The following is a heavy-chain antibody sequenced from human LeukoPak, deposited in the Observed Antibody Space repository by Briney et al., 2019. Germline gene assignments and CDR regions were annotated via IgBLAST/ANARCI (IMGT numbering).Heavy chain of an antibody. J-gene: IGHJ4*02. D-gene: IGHD5-18*01. CDR3: ARGRGQLWLDY. V-gene: IGHV4-34*01. Sequence: SETLSLTCAVYGGSFSGYYWSWIRQPPGKGLEWIGEINHSGSTSYNPSLKSRVTISVDTSKNQFSLKLSSVTAADTAVYYCARGRGQLWLDYWGQGTLVTVSS. CDR2: INHSGST. CDR1: GGSFSGYY.